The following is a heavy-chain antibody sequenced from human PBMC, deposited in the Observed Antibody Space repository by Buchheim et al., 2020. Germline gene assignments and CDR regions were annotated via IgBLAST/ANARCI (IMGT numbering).Heavy chain of an antibody. CDR3: AKLGVGATDFDY. CDR2: ISYDGSNK. CDR1: GFTFSSYG. D-gene: IGHD1-26*01. J-gene: IGHJ4*02. V-gene: IGHV3-30*18. Sequence: QVQLVESGGGVVQPGRSLRLSCAASGFTFSSYGMHWVRQAPGKGLEWVAVISYDGSNKYYADSVKGRFTISRDNSKNTLYLQMNCLIAEDTAVYYCAKLGVGATDFDYWGQGTL.